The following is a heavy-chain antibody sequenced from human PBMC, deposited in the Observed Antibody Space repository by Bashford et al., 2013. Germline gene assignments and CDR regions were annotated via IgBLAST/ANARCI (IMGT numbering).Heavy chain of an antibody. CDR1: GGTFSNYA. CDR3: ARRPLSSWYSLVQGYYFDY. J-gene: IGHJ4*02. Sequence: SVKVSCKASGGTFSNYAISWVRQAPGQGLEWMGGIIPIFGTTNYAQKFQGRVTITADESTSTAYMELSSLRSEDTAVYYCARRPLSSWYSLVQGYYFDYWGQGTLVTVSS. CDR2: IIPIFGTT. V-gene: IGHV1-69*13. D-gene: IGHD6-13*01.